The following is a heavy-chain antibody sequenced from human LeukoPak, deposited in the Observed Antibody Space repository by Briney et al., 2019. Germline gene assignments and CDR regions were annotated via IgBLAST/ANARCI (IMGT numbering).Heavy chain of an antibody. D-gene: IGHD3-3*02. CDR2: INPNSGGT. CDR1: GYTFTGYY. Sequence: GASVKVSCKASGYTFTGYYMHWVRQAPGQGLEWMGWINPNSGGTNYAQKFQGRVTMTRDTSISTAYMELSRLRSDDTAVYYCARVVWPTSGYYHPRGYFQHWGQGTLVTVSS. J-gene: IGHJ1*01. V-gene: IGHV1-2*02. CDR3: ARVVWPTSGYYHPRGYFQH.